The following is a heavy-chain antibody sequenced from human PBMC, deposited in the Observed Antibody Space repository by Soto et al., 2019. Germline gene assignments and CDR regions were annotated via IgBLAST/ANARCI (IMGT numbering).Heavy chain of an antibody. CDR2: ISYDGSNK. D-gene: IGHD5-18*01. V-gene: IGHV3-30-3*01. CDR3: ARDSYGFYYYGMDV. J-gene: IGHJ6*02. CDR1: GFTFCSYA. Sequence: GGSLRLSCAASGFTFCSYAMHWVRQAPGKGLEWVAVISYDGSNKYYADSVKGRFTISRDNSKNTLYLQMNSLRAEDTAVYYCARDSYGFYYYGMDVWGQGTTVTVSS.